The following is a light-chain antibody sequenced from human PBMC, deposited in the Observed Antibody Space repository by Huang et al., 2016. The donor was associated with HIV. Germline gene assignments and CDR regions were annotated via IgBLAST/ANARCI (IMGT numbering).Light chain of an antibody. Sequence: IQMTQSPSSLSASVGDRVTITCRASQSIDGYLNWYQQKPGEAPKLLISSASTLHTVVPPRFSGSGSGTDYTPIIDNLQPDDFATYFCQQSYSTLITFGQGSRLDTK. CDR2: SAS. CDR3: QQSYSTLIT. J-gene: IGKJ5*01. V-gene: IGKV1-39*01. CDR1: QSIDGY.